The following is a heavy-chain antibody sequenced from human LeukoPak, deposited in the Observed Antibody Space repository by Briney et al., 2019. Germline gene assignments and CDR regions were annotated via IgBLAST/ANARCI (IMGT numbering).Heavy chain of an antibody. V-gene: IGHV3-49*04. CDR2: IQAKAYGGAT. CDR1: GFTFGDYA. Sequence: GRSLRLSCSTSGFTFGDYAMSWVRQAPGKGLEWVGFIQAKAYGGATKYAASVNGRFSISRDDSQSIANLQMNDLKTEDTTVYYCTRAPHPRCSSSGCYLDYWGQGTLVTVSS. CDR3: TRAPHPRCSSSGCYLDY. D-gene: IGHD2-2*01. J-gene: IGHJ4*02.